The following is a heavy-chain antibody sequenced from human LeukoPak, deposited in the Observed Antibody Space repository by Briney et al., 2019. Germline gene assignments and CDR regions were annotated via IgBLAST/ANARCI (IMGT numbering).Heavy chain of an antibody. V-gene: IGHV3-30*03. Sequence: GRSLRLSCAASGFTFSSYGMHWVRQAPGKGLEWVAVISYDGSNKYYADSVKGRFTISRDNSKNTLYLQMNSLRAEDTAVYYCARGTIAAAGPRPHNDYWGQGTLVTVSS. CDR3: ARGTIAAAGPRPHNDY. D-gene: IGHD6-13*01. CDR2: ISYDGSNK. J-gene: IGHJ4*02. CDR1: GFTFSSYG.